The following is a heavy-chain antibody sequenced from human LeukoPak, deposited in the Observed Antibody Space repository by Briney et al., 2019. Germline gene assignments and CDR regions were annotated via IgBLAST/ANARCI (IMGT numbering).Heavy chain of an antibody. V-gene: IGHV4-34*01. CDR1: SGSFSGYY. Sequence: SETLSLTCAVYSGSFSGYYWSWLRQPPGKGLEWIGEINHSGSTNYNPSLKSRVTISVDTSKNQFSLKLSSVTAADTAVYYCARGRVYCSGGSCRQYYYMDVWGKGTTVTVSS. J-gene: IGHJ6*03. CDR2: INHSGST. D-gene: IGHD2-15*01. CDR3: ARGRVYCSGGSCRQYYYMDV.